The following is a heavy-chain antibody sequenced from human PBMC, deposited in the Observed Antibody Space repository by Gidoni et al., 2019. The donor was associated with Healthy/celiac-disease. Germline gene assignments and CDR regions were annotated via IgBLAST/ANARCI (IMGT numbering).Heavy chain of an antibody. CDR1: GFTFSSYG. V-gene: IGHV3-33*01. Sequence: QVQLVESGGGVVQPGRSLRLSCSASGFTFSSYGMHWVRQAPGKGLEWVAVIWYDGSNKYYADSVKGRFTISRDNSKNTLYLQMNSLRAEDTAVYYCARGVLGIVPEHWGQGTLVTVSS. D-gene: IGHD2-2*01. J-gene: IGHJ4*02. CDR2: IWYDGSNK. CDR3: ARGVLGIVPEH.